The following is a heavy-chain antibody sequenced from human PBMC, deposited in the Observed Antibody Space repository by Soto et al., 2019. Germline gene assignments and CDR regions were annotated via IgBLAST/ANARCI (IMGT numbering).Heavy chain of an antibody. CDR1: GDSINTYY. CDR2: IYYSGTT. V-gene: IGHV4-59*01. CDR3: ARAYGDYSIGY. J-gene: IGHJ4*02. D-gene: IGHD4-4*01. Sequence: PSETLSLTCTVSGDSINTYYWSWIRQPPGKGLEWIGYIYYSGTTNYNPSLKSRVTISVDTSKNQFSLKLSSVTAADTAVYYCARAYGDYSIGYWGQGNLVTVSS.